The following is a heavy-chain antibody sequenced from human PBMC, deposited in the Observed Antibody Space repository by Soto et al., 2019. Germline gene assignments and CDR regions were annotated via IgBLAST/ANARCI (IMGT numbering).Heavy chain of an antibody. Sequence: QVQLQESGPGLVKPSQTLSLTCTVSGGSINSGGYYWNWIRQHPGRGLEWMGYIYYTGSTYYNPSLKSRITFSIDTSRNQFSLKVNSVTAADPAVYYCARATPSVATLGYGMDVWGQGTTVVVSS. D-gene: IGHD5-12*01. J-gene: IGHJ6*02. CDR2: IYYTGST. CDR3: ARATPSVATLGYGMDV. CDR1: GGSINSGGYY. V-gene: IGHV4-31*03.